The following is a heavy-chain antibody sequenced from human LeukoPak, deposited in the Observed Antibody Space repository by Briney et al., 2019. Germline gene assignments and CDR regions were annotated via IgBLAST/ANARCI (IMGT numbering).Heavy chain of an antibody. J-gene: IGHJ4*02. V-gene: IGHV4-59*01. CDR1: GASIADYY. CDR2: VHYSGGT. D-gene: IGHD6-19*01. Sequence: SETLSLTCTVSGASIADYYWSWIRQPPGKGLEWIAYVHYSGGTNYNPSLKSRVTISLDTSKSQFSLKLTSVTAADTAVYYCARSGGYSSPQNYWGQGTLVTVSS. CDR3: ARSGGYSSPQNY.